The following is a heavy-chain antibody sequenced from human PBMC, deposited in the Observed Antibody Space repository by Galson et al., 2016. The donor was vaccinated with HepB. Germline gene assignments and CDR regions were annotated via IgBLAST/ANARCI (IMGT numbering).Heavy chain of an antibody. CDR3: VRLSSGWYFDY. J-gene: IGHJ4*02. CDR1: EYTFTAYY. D-gene: IGHD6-19*01. Sequence: SVKVSCKASEYTFTAYYLHWVRQAPGQGLEWMGRINPHSGDTDYAQKFHGRVTMTRDTFISTAYMDLSRLRSDDTAVYYCVRLSSGWYFDYWGQGTLVTVSS. V-gene: IGHV1-2*06. CDR2: INPHSGDT.